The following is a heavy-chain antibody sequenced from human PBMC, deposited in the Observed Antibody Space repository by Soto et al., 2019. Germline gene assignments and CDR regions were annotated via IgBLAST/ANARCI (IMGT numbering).Heavy chain of an antibody. CDR1: GFTFSSYA. J-gene: IGHJ4*02. V-gene: IGHV3-23*01. CDR3: AKDVPSRYNWNDGVLDY. CDR2: ISGSGGST. Sequence: GGSLRLSCAASGFTFSSYAMSWVRQAPGKGLEWVSAISGSGGSTYYADSVKGRFTISRDNSKNTLYLQMNSLRAEDTAVYYCAKDVPSRYNWNDGVLDYWGQGTLVTVSS. D-gene: IGHD1-20*01.